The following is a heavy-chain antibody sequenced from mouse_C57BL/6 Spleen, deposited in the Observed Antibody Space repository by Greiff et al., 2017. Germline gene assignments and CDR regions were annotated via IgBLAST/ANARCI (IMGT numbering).Heavy chain of an antibody. CDR1: GFTFSSYA. V-gene: IGHV5-4*01. CDR3: ARDGDSYFDY. CDR2: ISDGGSYT. Sequence: EVQRVESGGGLVKPGGSLKLSCAASGFTFSSYAMSWVRQTPEKRLEWVATISDGGSYTYYPDNVQGRFTISRDNAKNNLYLQMSHLKSEDTAMYYCARDGDSYFDYWGQGTTLTVSS. D-gene: IGHD3-3*01. J-gene: IGHJ2*01.